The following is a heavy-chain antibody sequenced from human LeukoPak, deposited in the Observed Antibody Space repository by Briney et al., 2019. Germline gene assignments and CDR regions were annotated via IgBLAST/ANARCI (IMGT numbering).Heavy chain of an antibody. CDR3: ARVGAVGAFDI. D-gene: IGHD3-16*01. J-gene: IGHJ3*02. CDR1: GFTVSSNY. CDR2: IKQDGSEK. Sequence: GGSLRLSCAASGFTVSSNYMTWVRQTPGKGLEWVANIKQDGSEKYYVDSVKGRFTISRDNAKNSLYLQMNSLRAEDTAVYYCARVGAVGAFDIWGQGTMVTVSS. V-gene: IGHV3-7*01.